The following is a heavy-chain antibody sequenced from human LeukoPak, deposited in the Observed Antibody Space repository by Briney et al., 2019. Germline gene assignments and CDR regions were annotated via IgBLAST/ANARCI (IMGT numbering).Heavy chain of an antibody. CDR1: GFTFDDYA. D-gene: IGHD1-7*01. CDR2: ISWNSGSI. V-gene: IGHV3-9*01. CDR3: AKAYNWNSKSYLDY. J-gene: IGHJ4*02. Sequence: GGSLRLSCAASGFTFDDYAMHWVRQAPGKGLEWVSGISWNSGSIGYADSVKGRFTISRDNAKNSLYLQMNSLRAEDTALYYCAKAYNWNSKSYLDYWGQGTLVTVSS.